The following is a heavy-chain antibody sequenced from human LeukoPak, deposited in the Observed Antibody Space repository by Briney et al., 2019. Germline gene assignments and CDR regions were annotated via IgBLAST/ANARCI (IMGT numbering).Heavy chain of an antibody. CDR1: GFTFSSYE. D-gene: IGHD3-10*01. J-gene: IGHJ5*02. V-gene: IGHV3-48*03. Sequence: GGSLRLSCAASGFTFSSYEMNWVRQAPGKGLEWVSYISSSGSTIYYADSVKGRFTISRDNAKNSLYLRVNSLRAEDTAVYYCARDFLYYGSGSYNGFDPWGQGTLVTVSS. CDR2: ISSSGSTI. CDR3: ARDFLYYGSGSYNGFDP.